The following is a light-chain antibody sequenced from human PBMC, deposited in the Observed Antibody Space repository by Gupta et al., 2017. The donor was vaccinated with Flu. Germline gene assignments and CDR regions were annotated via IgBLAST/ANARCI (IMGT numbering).Light chain of an antibody. J-gene: IGLJ2*01. V-gene: IGLV2-14*03. CDR3: SSYSATGAHAL. CDR2: AVS. Sequence: INTPTAGTNIVIGSYNYVVWYQQPPLGSAKLMINAVSNRPSLIADRLSGCNSGHTASLTITRRHPDDEADDYCSSYSATGAHALFGGGTKVTVL. CDR1: NIVIGSYNY.